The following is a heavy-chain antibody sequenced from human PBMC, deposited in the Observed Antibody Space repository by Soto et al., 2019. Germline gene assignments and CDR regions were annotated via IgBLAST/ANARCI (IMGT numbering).Heavy chain of an antibody. CDR2: INAGNGKT. CDR1: GYTFTDYA. D-gene: IGHD3-16*01. CDR3: AKGLWSGRRVGYYFDY. V-gene: IGHV1-3*01. Sequence: ASVKVSCKASGYTFTDYAMNWVGQAPGQRIEWMGWINAGNGKTRYSEKFQGRVTITRDTSASTVHLELSSLRSEDTAVYYCAKGLWSGRRVGYYFDYWGQRTLVTGSS. J-gene: IGHJ4*02.